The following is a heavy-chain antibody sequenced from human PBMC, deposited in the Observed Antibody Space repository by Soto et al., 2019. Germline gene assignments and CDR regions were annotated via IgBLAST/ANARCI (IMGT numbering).Heavy chain of an antibody. J-gene: IGHJ4*02. Sequence: QVQLVQSGAEVKKPGASVKVSCKASGYTFTSYGISWVRQAPGQGLEWMGWISAYNGNTNYAQKLQGRVTMTTDTSTSTAYMELRSLRSDDKAVYYCARDGPGVVVVAAVGDFDYWGQGTLVTVSS. V-gene: IGHV1-18*01. CDR1: GYTFTSYG. CDR2: ISAYNGNT. D-gene: IGHD2-15*01. CDR3: ARDGPGVVVVAAVGDFDY.